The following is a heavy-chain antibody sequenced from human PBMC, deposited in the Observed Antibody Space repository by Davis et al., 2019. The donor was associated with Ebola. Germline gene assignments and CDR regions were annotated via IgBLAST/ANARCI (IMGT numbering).Heavy chain of an antibody. CDR1: GGSISSHY. J-gene: IGHJ4*02. D-gene: IGHD3-3*01. Sequence: PSETLSLTCAVYGGSISSHYWSWIRQPPGKRLEWIAYIYYSGSTKTNPSLKSRVTISVDTSKNQFSLKLSSVTAADTAVYYCARGFYDFWSGYYPDFDYWGQGTLVTVSS. CDR2: IYYSGST. CDR3: ARGFYDFWSGYYPDFDY. V-gene: IGHV4-59*11.